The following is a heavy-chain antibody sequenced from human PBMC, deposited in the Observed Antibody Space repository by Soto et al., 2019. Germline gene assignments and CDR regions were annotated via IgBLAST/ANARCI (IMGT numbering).Heavy chain of an antibody. D-gene: IGHD2-2*01. V-gene: IGHV1-46*01. J-gene: IGHJ5*02. CDR3: ARGYPSSTRLGWYDP. CDR2: INPRSGST. Sequence: QVQLVQSGAEMKKPGASVKVSCKASGYTFISYYILWVLQAPGQGLEWMGIINPRSGSTTYAQKFQGRVTMTTDTSTSTVDMELSSLRSDDTAVYYCARGYPSSTRLGWYDPWGQGTLVTVSS. CDR1: GYTFISYY.